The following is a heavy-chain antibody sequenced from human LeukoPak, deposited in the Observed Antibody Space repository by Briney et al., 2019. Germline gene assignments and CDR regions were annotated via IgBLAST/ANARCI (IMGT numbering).Heavy chain of an antibody. V-gene: IGHV4-34*01. CDR2: INHRGRT. D-gene: IGHD3-22*01. CDR3: ASARNFYDSTDYYYEGDDFDI. CDR1: GGSFSGYY. Sequence: SETLSLTCAIYGGSFSGYYWSWIRQPPGKGLEWIGEINHRGRTNYNTSLKSRVTISVDTSKNKFSLKLSSMTGADAAVSFVASARNFYDSTDYYYEGDDFDIWVQGTIVTVSS. J-gene: IGHJ3*02.